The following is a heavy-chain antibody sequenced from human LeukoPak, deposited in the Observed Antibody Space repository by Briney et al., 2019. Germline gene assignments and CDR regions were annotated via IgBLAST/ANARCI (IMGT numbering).Heavy chain of an antibody. V-gene: IGHV3-30*04. D-gene: IGHD3-16*01. Sequence: GGSLRLSCAASGFTFSTYAMHWVRQAPGKGLEWVAVISYDGSLKYYADSVKGRFTIYRDNSKNTLYLQMNSLRVEDTAVYYCVGGIRISDYWGQGTLVTVSS. CDR1: GFTFSTYA. J-gene: IGHJ4*02. CDR3: VGGIRISDY. CDR2: ISYDGSLK.